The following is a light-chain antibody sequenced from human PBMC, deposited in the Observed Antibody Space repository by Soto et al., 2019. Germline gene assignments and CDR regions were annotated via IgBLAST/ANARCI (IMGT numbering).Light chain of an antibody. V-gene: IGKV3-15*01. Sequence: EIVMTQSPATLSVSPGERETHSCRASQSVSSNLAWYQQKPGQATRLLIYGASTRATGIPARFSGSGSGTEFTLTISSLQSEDFAVYYCQQYNNWPRTFGQGTKV. J-gene: IGKJ1*01. CDR3: QQYNNWPRT. CDR1: QSVSSN. CDR2: GAS.